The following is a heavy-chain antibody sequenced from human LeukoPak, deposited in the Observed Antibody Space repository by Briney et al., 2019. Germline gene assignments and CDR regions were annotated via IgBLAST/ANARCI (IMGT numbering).Heavy chain of an antibody. J-gene: IGHJ5*02. Sequence: SQTLSLTCTVSGGSISSGSYYWSWIRQPAGKGLEWIGRIYTSGSTNYNPSLKSRVTISIDTSKNQFSLRLSSVTAADTAVYYCARKHTSGWVNWFDPWGRGTLVTVSS. CDR2: IYTSGST. V-gene: IGHV4-61*02. D-gene: IGHD6-19*01. CDR3: ARKHTSGWVNWFDP. CDR1: GGSISSGSYY.